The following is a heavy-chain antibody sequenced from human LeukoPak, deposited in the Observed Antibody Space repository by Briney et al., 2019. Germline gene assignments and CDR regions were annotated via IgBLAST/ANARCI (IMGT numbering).Heavy chain of an antibody. CDR2: INPDTGGT. V-gene: IGHV1-2*02. CDR1: GYTFTDYY. J-gene: IGHJ3*02. Sequence: ASVKVSFKASGYTFTDYYMHWVRQAPGQGLEWMGRINPDTGGTNSTQRFQGRVTMTRDTSIRTAYMELSRLRSDDTAVYYCASGREYCSGGSCYSSDDAFDIWGQGTMVTVSS. D-gene: IGHD2-15*01. CDR3: ASGREYCSGGSCYSSDDAFDI.